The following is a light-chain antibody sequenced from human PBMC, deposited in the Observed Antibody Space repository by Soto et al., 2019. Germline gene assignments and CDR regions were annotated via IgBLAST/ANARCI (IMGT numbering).Light chain of an antibody. J-gene: IGLJ2*01. Sequence: QSVVTQPPSASGTPAQRVPISCSGSRSNIGSNTVNWYQQLPGTAPKLLIHRNNQRPSGVPDRFSGSKSGTSASLAISGLQSEDEADYYCAAWDDSLNGVVFGGGTKLTVL. CDR1: RSNIGSNT. V-gene: IGLV1-44*01. CDR3: AAWDDSLNGVV. CDR2: RNN.